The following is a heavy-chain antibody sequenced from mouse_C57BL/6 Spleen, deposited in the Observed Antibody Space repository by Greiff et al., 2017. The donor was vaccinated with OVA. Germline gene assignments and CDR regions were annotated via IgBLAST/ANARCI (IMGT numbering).Heavy chain of an antibody. CDR2: ISSGGSYT. CDR3: ARQTGTGTWFAY. Sequence: DVQLVESGGDLVKPGGSLKLSCAASGFTFSSYGMSWVRQTPDKRLEWVATISSGGSYTYYPDSVKGRFTISRDNAKNTLYLQMSSLKSEDTAMYYCARQTGTGTWFAYWGQGTLVTVSA. D-gene: IGHD4-1*01. J-gene: IGHJ3*01. CDR1: GFTFSSYG. V-gene: IGHV5-6*01.